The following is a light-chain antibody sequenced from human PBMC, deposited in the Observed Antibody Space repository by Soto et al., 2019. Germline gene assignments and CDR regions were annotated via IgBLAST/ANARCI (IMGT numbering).Light chain of an antibody. CDR2: GAS. CDR1: QSIANS. J-gene: IGKJ4*01. V-gene: IGKV3-20*01. CDR3: QQYGSTPAVT. Sequence: EIVLTQSPGTLSLSPGERASLSCRASQSIANSLAWYQQKPGQAPRLLIFGASNRATGIPDRFSGSGSGTDFTLTISRLEPEDFAVYHCQQYGSTPAVTFGGGTKVDIK.